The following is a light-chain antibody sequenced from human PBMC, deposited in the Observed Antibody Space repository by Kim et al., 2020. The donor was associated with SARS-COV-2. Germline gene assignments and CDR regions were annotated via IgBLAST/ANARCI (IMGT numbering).Light chain of an antibody. CDR2: GAS. CDR3: LQHSTYPIT. J-gene: IGKJ5*01. Sequence: SASVEDRVTITCRASQDIRNDLGWYQQNPGRAPKRLIYGASSLQSGVPSRFGGSGSGTEFTLTISSVQPEDFATYFCLQHSTYPITFGQGTRLEIK. CDR1: QDIRND. V-gene: IGKV1-17*01.